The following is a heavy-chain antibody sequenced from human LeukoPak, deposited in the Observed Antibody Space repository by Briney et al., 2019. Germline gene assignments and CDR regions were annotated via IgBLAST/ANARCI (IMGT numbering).Heavy chain of an antibody. D-gene: IGHD6-19*01. CDR3: ARGSLAVAQLFAFDI. V-gene: IGHV4-4*07. CDR1: GGSISSYY. CDR2: IYTSGST. J-gene: IGHJ3*02. Sequence: SGTLSLTCTVSGGSISSYYWSWIRQPAGKGLEWIGRIYTSGSTNYNPSLKSRVTMSVDTSKNQFSLKLSSVTAADTAVYYCARGSLAVAQLFAFDIWGQGTMVSVST.